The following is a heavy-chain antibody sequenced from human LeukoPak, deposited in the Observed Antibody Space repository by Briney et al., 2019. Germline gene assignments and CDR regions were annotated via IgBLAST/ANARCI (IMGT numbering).Heavy chain of an antibody. V-gene: IGHV3-7*01. CDR3: VADSGGSRY. Sequence: PGGSLRLSCAASGFTFSSYWMSWVRQAPGKGLEWVANIKQDGSEKYYVDSVKGRFTTSRDNAKNSLYLQMNSLRAEDTAVYYCVADSGGSRYWGQGTLVTVSP. CDR2: IKQDGSEK. CDR1: GFTFSSYW. J-gene: IGHJ4*02. D-gene: IGHD2-15*01.